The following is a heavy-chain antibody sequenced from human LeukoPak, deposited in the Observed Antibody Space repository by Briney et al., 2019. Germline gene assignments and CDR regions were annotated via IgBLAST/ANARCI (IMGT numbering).Heavy chain of an antibody. CDR1: GFTFSSYW. D-gene: IGHD3-3*01. Sequence: GGSLRLSCAASGFTFSSYWMSWVRQAPGKGLEWVANIKQDGSEKYYVDSVKGRFTISRDNAKNSLYLQMNSLRAEDTAVYYCERGYYDFWSGYYLTSFYFDYWGQGTLVTVSS. CDR3: ERGYYDFWSGYYLTSFYFDY. J-gene: IGHJ4*02. CDR2: IKQDGSEK. V-gene: IGHV3-7*01.